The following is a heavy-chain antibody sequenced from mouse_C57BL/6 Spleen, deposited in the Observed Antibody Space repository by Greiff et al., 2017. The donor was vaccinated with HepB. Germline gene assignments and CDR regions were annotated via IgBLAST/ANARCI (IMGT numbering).Heavy chain of an antibody. CDR2: ISYDGSN. CDR1: GYSITSGYY. V-gene: IGHV3-6*01. J-gene: IGHJ3*01. Sequence: ESGPGLVKPSQSLSLTCSVTGYSITSGYYWNWIRQFPGNKLEWMGYISYDGSNNYNPSLKNRISITRDTSKNQFFLKLNSVTTEDTATFYCARANYYVSRAGFAYWGQGTLVTVSA. D-gene: IGHD1-1*01. CDR3: ARANYYVSRAGFAY.